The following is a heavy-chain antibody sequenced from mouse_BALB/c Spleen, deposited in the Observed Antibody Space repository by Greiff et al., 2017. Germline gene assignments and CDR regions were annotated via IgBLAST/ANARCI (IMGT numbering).Heavy chain of an antibody. J-gene: IGHJ4*01. CDR1: GFTFSSYT. V-gene: IGHV5-6-4*01. CDR2: ISSGGSYT. CDR3: TRDLAMITDYAMDY. Sequence: EVKLMESGGGLVKPGGSLKLSCAASGFTFSSYTMSWVRQTPEKRLEWVATISSGGSYTYYPDSVKGRFTISRDNAKNTLYLQMSSLKSEDTAMYYCTRDLAMITDYAMDYWGQGTSVTVSS. D-gene: IGHD2-4*01.